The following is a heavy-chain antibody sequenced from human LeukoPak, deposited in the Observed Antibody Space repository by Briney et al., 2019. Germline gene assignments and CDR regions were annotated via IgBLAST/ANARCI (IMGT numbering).Heavy chain of an antibody. Sequence: KPSETLSLTCTVSGGSISSYYWSWIRQPPGKGLEWIGYIYYSGSTNYNPSLKSRVTISVDTSKNQFSLKLSSVTAADTAVYYCARLYYDSSGYADYWGQGTLVTVSS. V-gene: IGHV4-59*01. CDR1: GGSISSYY. CDR3: ARLYYDSSGYADY. J-gene: IGHJ4*02. D-gene: IGHD3-22*01. CDR2: IYYSGST.